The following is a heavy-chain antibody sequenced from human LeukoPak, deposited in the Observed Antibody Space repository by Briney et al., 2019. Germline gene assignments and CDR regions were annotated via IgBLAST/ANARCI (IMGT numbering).Heavy chain of an antibody. CDR1: GFTFSSYG. CDR2: VWSDGINK. V-gene: IGHV3-33*01. J-gene: IGHJ6*02. D-gene: IGHD6-19*01. CDR3: AGTSSGPERRGMDV. Sequence: GGSLRLSCAASGFTFSSYGMHWVRQAPGKGLEWVAAVWSDGINKYYADSVKGRFTISRDNSKNTLYLQMSSLRAEDTAVYYCAGTSSGPERRGMDVWGQGTTVIVSS.